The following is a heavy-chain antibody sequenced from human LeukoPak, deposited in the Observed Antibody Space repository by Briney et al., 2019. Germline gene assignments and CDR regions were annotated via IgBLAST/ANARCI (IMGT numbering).Heavy chain of an antibody. CDR1: GCSVSSYA. D-gene: IGHD1-26*01. CDR2: IIPILGIA. J-gene: IGHJ4*02. Sequence: SVKVSCKASGCSVSSYAISWVRQAPGQGLEWMGRIIPILGIANYAQKFQGRVTITADKYTSTAYMELRSLRPEASTVYFCARGQHSARELLHFDFWRQGTLVTVSS. CDR3: ARGQHSARELLHFDF. V-gene: IGHV1-69*04.